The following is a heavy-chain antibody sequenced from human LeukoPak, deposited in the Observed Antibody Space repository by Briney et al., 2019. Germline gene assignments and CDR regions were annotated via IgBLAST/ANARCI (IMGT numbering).Heavy chain of an antibody. V-gene: IGHV4-34*01. J-gene: IGHJ4*02. CDR2: INHSGST. CDR3: ARAGDIVATYFDY. Sequence: SETLSLTCAVYGGSFSGYYWSWIRQPPGKGLEWIGEINHSGSTNYNPSLKSRVTISVDRSKNQFSLKLSSVTAADTAVYYCARAGDIVATYFDYWGQGTLVTVSS. D-gene: IGHD5-12*01. CDR1: GGSFSGYY.